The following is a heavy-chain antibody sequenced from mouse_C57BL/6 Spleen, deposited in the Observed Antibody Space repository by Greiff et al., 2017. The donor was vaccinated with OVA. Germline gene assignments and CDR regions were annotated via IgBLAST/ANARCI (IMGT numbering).Heavy chain of an antibody. D-gene: IGHD1-1*01. V-gene: IGHV1-15*01. Sequence: QVQLQQSGAELVRPGASVTLSCKASGYTFTDYEMHWVKQTPVHGLEWIGAIDPETGGTAYNQKFKGKAILTADKSSSTAYMELRSLTSEDSAVYYCTRSSSNYYGTAMDYWGQGTSVTVSS. J-gene: IGHJ4*01. CDR3: TRSSSNYYGTAMDY. CDR1: GYTFTDYE. CDR2: IDPETGGT.